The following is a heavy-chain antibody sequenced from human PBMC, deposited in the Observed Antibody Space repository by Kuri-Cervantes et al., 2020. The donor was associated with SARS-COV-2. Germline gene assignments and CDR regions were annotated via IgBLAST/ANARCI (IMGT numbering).Heavy chain of an antibody. Sequence: SVKVSCKASGYTFITYGINWVRQAPGQGLEWMGGIIPIFGTANYAQRFQGRLTITADRSTSTIYMQLSSLRSEDTAIYYCARQERVYCTNAPCRNFFDPWGQGTLVTVSS. CDR3: ARQERVYCTNAPCRNFFDP. CDR2: IIPIFGTA. J-gene: IGHJ5*02. D-gene: IGHD2-8*01. V-gene: IGHV1-69*06. CDR1: GYTFITYG.